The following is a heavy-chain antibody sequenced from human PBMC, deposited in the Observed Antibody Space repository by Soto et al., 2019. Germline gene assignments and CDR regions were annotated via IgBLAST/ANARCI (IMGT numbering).Heavy chain of an antibody. CDR3: ARDLWGYCGTDCYPLDV. CDR2: MYNTGST. D-gene: IGHD2-21*02. J-gene: IGHJ6*02. Sequence: QVQLQESGPGLVKPSETLSLTCTVSGGSISRYYWSWIRQPPGKGLEWIGYMYNTGSTVYNPSSKSRVTISVDTSKNQFSLKLNSVTAADTAVYYCARDLWGYCGTDCYPLDVWGQGTTVTVSS. V-gene: IGHV4-59*01. CDR1: GGSISRYY.